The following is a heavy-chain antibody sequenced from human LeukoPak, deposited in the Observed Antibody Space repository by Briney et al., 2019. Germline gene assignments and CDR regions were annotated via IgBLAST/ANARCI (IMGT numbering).Heavy chain of an antibody. CDR2: IKQDGSEK. D-gene: IGHD6-13*01. J-gene: IGHJ4*02. V-gene: IGHV3-7*01. Sequence: GGSLRLSCAASGFSFSSYWMTWVRQAPGKGLEWVANIKQDGSEKYYVDSVLGRFTISRDNAKNSLYLQMNSLRAEDTAVYYCARMSTSSWYVCDYWGQGTLVTVSS. CDR3: ARMSTSSWYVCDY. CDR1: GFSFSSYW.